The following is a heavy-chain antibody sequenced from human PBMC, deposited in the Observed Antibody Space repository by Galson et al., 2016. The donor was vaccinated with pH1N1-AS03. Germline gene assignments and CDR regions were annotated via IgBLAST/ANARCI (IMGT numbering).Heavy chain of an antibody. J-gene: IGHJ4*02. D-gene: IGHD5/OR15-5a*01. Sequence: SLRLSCAASGFTFTSYSMNWVRQAPGKGLEWISYIRSSGNTIYYANSVKGRFTISRDNAKNSVYLQMNSLRAEDTAVYYCARDAPEAQVCASFDYWGQGTLVIVSS. CDR1: GFTFTSYS. V-gene: IGHV3-48*01. CDR3: ARDAPEAQVCASFDY. CDR2: IRSSGNTI.